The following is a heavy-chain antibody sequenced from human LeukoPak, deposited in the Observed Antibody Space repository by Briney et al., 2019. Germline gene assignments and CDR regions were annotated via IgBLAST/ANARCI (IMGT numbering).Heavy chain of an antibody. CDR2: IIPIFGTE. D-gene: IGHD3-16*01. J-gene: IGHJ3*02. Sequence: SVKVSCKASGGTFSSYAISWVRQAPGQGLEWMGGIIPIFGTENYAQKFQGRVTINADGSMSKADVASSRLSERDTAVYYCATNGGYAFDIWGQGTMVTVSS. CDR3: ATNGGYAFDI. CDR1: GGTFSSYA. V-gene: IGHV1-69*13.